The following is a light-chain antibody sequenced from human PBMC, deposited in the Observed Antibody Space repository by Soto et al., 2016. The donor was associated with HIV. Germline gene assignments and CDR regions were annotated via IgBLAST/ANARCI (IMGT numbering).Light chain of an antibody. J-gene: IGKJ4*01. CDR2: AAS. V-gene: IGKV1-39*01. CDR1: QTISNY. Sequence: DIQMTQSPSSLSASVGDRVTITCRASQTISNYLNWYQQKPGKAPRLLIYAASSLQSGVPSRFSGSGSGTDFTLTISSLQPEDFATYYCQQSYSTPHTFGGGPRWRSN. CDR3: QQSYSTPHT.